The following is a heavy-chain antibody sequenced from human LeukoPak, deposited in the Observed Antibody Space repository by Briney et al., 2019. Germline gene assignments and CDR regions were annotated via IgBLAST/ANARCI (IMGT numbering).Heavy chain of an antibody. V-gene: IGHV3-20*04. J-gene: IGHJ4*02. CDR3: ARDSGYETRGPHDY. Sequence: GGSLRLSCAASGFTFEDYGMSWVRQAPGKGLEWVSGINWNGVRTGYADSVKGRFTISRDNAKNSLYLQMNSLRAEDTALYYRARDSGYETRGPHDYWGQGTLVTVSS. CDR1: GFTFEDYG. CDR2: INWNGVRT. D-gene: IGHD5-12*01.